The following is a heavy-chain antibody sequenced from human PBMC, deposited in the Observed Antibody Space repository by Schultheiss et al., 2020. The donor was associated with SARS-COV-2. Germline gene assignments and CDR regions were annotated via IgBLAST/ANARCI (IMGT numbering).Heavy chain of an antibody. CDR3: ARGYVAGNWFDP. Sequence: GESLKISCAASGFTFSSYAMHWVRQAPGKGLEYVSAISSNGGSTYYADSVKGRFTISRDNAKNSLYLQMNSLRAEDTAVYYCARGYVAGNWFDPWGQGTLVTVSS. D-gene: IGHD3-16*01. CDR2: ISSNGGST. J-gene: IGHJ5*02. V-gene: IGHV3-64*04. CDR1: GFTFSSYA.